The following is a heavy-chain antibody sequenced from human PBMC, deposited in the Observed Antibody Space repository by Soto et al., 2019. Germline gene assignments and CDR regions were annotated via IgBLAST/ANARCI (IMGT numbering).Heavy chain of an antibody. J-gene: IGHJ6*02. CDR3: ATEQGDYYGMDV. CDR2: MNPNSGNT. CDR1: GYTFTSYD. V-gene: IGHV1-8*01. Sequence: ASVKVSCKASGYTFTSYDINWVRQATGQGLEWMGWMNPNSGNTGYAQKFQGRVTMTRNTSISTAYMELSSLRSEDTAVYYCATEQGDYYGMDVWGQGTTVTVS. D-gene: IGHD6-13*01.